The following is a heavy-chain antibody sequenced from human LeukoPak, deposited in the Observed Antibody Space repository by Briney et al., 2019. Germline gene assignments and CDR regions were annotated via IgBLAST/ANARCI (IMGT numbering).Heavy chain of an antibody. J-gene: IGHJ4*02. V-gene: IGHV3-30*18. CDR2: ISYDGNNK. Sequence: PGGSLRLSCAASGFTFSSYGMHWVRQAPGKGLEWVAAISYDGNNKFYADSVKGRFTISRDNSKNTLYLQMNSLRAEDTAVYYCAKDSRITMVRGVIISLDYWGQGTLVTVSS. CDR1: GFTFSSYG. D-gene: IGHD3-10*01. CDR3: AKDSRITMVRGVIISLDY.